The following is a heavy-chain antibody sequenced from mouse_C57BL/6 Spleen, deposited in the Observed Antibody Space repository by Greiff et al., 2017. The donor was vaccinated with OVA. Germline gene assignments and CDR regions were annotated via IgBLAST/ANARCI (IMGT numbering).Heavy chain of an antibody. V-gene: IGHV1-7*01. CDR2: INPSSGYT. J-gene: IGHJ2*01. CDR3: ARGVVGDY. CDR1: GYTFTSYW. Sequence: VKLQESGAELAKPGASVKLSCKASGYTFTSYWMHWVKQRPGQGLEWIGYINPSSGYTKYNQKFKDKATLTAAKSSSTAYMQLSSLTYEDSAVYYCARGVVGDYWGQGTTLTVSS. D-gene: IGHD1-1*01.